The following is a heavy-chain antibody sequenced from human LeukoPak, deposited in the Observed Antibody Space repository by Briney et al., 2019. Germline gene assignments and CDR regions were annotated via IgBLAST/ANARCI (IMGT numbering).Heavy chain of an antibody. CDR1: GFTFSNYW. CDR3: ARDRVLLWFGELSG. D-gene: IGHD3-10*01. V-gene: IGHV3-23*01. Sequence: PGGSLRLSCAASGFTFSNYWVNWVRQAPGKGLEWVSAISGSGGSTYYADSVKGRFTISRDNSKNTLYLQMNSLRAEDTAVYYCARDRVLLWFGELSGWGQGTLVTVSS. CDR2: ISGSGGST. J-gene: IGHJ4*02.